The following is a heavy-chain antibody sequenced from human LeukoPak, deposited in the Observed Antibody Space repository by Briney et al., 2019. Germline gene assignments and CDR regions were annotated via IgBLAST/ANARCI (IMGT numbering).Heavy chain of an antibody. CDR1: GGSISSYY. V-gene: IGHV4-4*07. J-gene: IGHJ6*03. D-gene: IGHD3-10*01. CDR2: IFTSGST. Sequence: PSETQSLTCTVSGGSISSYYWSWIRQPAGKRLEWIGRIFTSGSTNYNPSLKSRVTISADKSKKQFSLKLSSVTAADTAVYYCAREGSGSYLGFYYYMDVWGKGTTVTVSS. CDR3: AREGSGSYLGFYYYMDV.